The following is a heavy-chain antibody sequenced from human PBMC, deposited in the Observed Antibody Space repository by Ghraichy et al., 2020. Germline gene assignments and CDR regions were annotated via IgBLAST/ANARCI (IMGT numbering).Heavy chain of an antibody. V-gene: IGHV3-23*01. CDR3: AKDRIVGARPYPFDN. D-gene: IGHD1-26*01. CDR1: GFTFSSYA. J-gene: IGHJ4*02. CDR2: ISGSGGST. Sequence: GGSLRLSCAASGFTFSSYAMSWVRQAPGKGLEWVSAISGSGGSTYYADSVKGRFTISRDNTKNTLYLQMNSLRAEDTAVYYCAKDRIVGARPYPFDNWGQGTLVTVSS.